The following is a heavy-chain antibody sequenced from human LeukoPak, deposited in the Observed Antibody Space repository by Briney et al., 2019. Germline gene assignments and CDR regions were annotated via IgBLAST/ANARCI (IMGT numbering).Heavy chain of an antibody. Sequence: ASVKVSCKASGYTFTSYHINWVRQAPGQGLEWMGWISAYNGNTNYAQKFQGRVTMTTDTSTSTAYLELRSLRSDDTAVYYCARVDLVRGVIANDPWGQRTLVTVSS. CDR1: GYTFTSYH. CDR2: ISAYNGNT. CDR3: ARVDLVRGVIANDP. V-gene: IGHV1-18*01. J-gene: IGHJ5*02. D-gene: IGHD3-10*01.